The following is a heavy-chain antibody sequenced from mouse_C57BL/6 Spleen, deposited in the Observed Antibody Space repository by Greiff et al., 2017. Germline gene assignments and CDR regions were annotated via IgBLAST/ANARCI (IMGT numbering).Heavy chain of an antibody. J-gene: IGHJ4*01. CDR3: ARRGDPYYAMDY. CDR1: GYTFTSYW. V-gene: IGHV1-52*01. CDR2: IDPSDSET. Sequence: QVHVKQPGAELVRPGSSVKLSCKASGYTFTSYWMHWVKQRPIQGLEWIGNIDPSDSETHYNQKFKDKATLTVDKSSSTAYMQLSSLTSEDSAVYYCARRGDPYYAMDYWGQGTSVTVSS.